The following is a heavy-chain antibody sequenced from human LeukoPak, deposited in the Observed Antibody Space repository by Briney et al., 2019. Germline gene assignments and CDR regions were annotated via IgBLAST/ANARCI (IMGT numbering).Heavy chain of an antibody. D-gene: IGHD3-3*01. Sequence: SGGSLRLSCAASGFTFSSYAMHWVRQAPGKGLEWVAVISYDGSNKYYAGSVKGRFTISRDNSKNTLYLQMNSLRAEDTAVYYCARDGDYDFWSGYSHYYYYYMDVWGKGTTVTVSS. J-gene: IGHJ6*03. CDR1: GFTFSSYA. V-gene: IGHV3-30*01. CDR3: ARDGDYDFWSGYSHYYYYYMDV. CDR2: ISYDGSNK.